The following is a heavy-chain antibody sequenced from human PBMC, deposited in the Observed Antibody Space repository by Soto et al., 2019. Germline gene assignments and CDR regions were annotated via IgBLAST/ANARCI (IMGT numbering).Heavy chain of an antibody. Sequence: QVQLQESGPGLVKPSQTLSLTCTVSGGSISSGGYYWSWIRQHPGKGLEWIGYSYYSASTYYNPSLKSRVTISGDTSKNLSALKLSSVTAAGTAVYYCACLNWVTYYYYGIDIWGQGTTVTVSS. D-gene: IGHD7-27*01. V-gene: IGHV4-31*03. CDR3: ACLNWVTYYYYGIDI. CDR1: GGSISSGGYY. J-gene: IGHJ6*02. CDR2: SYYSAST.